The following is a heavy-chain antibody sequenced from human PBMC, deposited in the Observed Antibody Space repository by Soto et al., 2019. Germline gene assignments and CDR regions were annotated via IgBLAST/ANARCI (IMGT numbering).Heavy chain of an antibody. CDR2: ISGSSTSM. D-gene: IGHD6-13*01. V-gene: IGHV3-48*01. CDR3: AKGKGAAGGRGPYFHS. CDR1: GFTFNRFS. Sequence: GVSLRLSCAAAGFTFNRFSMNWVRQAPGKGLEWVSFISGSSTSMYYADSVKGRFTISRDNSKSTLSLQINSLKAEDTAIYYCAKGKGAAGGRGPYFHSWGQGTLVTVSS. J-gene: IGHJ4*02.